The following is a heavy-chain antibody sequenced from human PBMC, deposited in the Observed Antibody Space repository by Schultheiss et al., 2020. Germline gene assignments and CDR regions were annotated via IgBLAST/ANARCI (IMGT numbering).Heavy chain of an antibody. J-gene: IGHJ5*02. CDR3: ARERKGDFDHAAFDP. Sequence: SETLSLTCTVSGGSISSSSDYWGWIRQPPGKGLEWIGSIYYSGSTYYNPSLKSRVTISVDTSKNQFSLKLSSVTAADTAVYYCARERKGDFDHAAFDPWGQGTLVTVSS. V-gene: IGHV4-39*02. CDR2: IYYSGST. D-gene: IGHD3-9*01. CDR1: GGSISSSSDY.